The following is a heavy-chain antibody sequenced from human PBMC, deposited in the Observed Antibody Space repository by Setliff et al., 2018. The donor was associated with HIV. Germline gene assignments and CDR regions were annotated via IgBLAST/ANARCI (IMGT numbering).Heavy chain of an antibody. CDR2: IHYGGGT. CDR1: GGSISNYY. D-gene: IGHD3-10*01. Sequence: PSETLSLTCSISGGSISNYYWVWIRQSPGKGLEWIGHIHYGGGTYYNPSLESRVSISRDTSKNQFSLNLRDVTAGDTALYYCARAVIRREDRGMWTKLWSAPNHMDVWGKGITVHRLL. CDR3: ARAVIRREDRGMWTKLWSAPNHMDV. J-gene: IGHJ6*03. V-gene: IGHV4-59*01.